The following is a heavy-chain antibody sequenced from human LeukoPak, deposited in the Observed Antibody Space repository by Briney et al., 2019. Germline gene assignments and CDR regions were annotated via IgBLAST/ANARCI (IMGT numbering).Heavy chain of an antibody. CDR1: GGSFSGYY. CDR2: IYNSGNT. CDR3: ARAWYSHGTFDH. Sequence: PSETLSLTCAVYGGSFSGYYWNWIRQPPGKGLEWIGYIYNSGNTNYNPSLKSRVTISLDTSNNQFSLRLSSVIAADTAVYYCARAWYSHGTFDHWGQGTLVTVSS. V-gene: IGHV4-59*01. D-gene: IGHD6-13*01. J-gene: IGHJ4*02.